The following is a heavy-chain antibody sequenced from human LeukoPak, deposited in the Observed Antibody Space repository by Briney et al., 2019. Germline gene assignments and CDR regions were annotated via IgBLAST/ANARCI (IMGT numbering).Heavy chain of an antibody. Sequence: SVKVSCKASGGTFSSYAISWVRQAPGQGLEWMGRIIPIFGTANYAQKFQGRVTITTDESTSTAYMELSSLRSEDTAVYYCARSPSFGGVVVYYYYMDVWGKGTTVTVSS. CDR3: ARSPSFGGVVVYYYYMDV. CDR1: GGTFSSYA. J-gene: IGHJ6*03. D-gene: IGHD3-22*01. CDR2: IIPIFGTA. V-gene: IGHV1-69*05.